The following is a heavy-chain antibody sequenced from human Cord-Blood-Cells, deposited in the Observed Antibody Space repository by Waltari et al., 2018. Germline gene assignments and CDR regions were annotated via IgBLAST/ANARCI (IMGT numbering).Heavy chain of an antibody. V-gene: IGHV3-74*01. CDR1: GFTFSSYW. D-gene: IGHD7-27*01. J-gene: IGHJ3*02. CDR2: SKSGGSST. Sequence: EVQLVESGGGLVQPGGSLSLSCAASGFTFSSYWMYWVRQAPGKGLVCVARSKSGGSSTSYADSLKGRFTISRDNAKNPLYLQMNSLRAEDTAVYYCAVVGIRNDDAFYIWGQGTMVTVSS. CDR3: AVVGIRNDDAFYI.